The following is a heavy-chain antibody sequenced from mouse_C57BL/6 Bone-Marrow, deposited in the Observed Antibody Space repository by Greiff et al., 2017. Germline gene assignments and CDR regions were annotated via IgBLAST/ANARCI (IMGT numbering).Heavy chain of an antibody. V-gene: IGHV1-59*01. CDR3: ARERLYYFDY. CDR2: IDPSDSYS. J-gene: IGHJ2*01. Sequence: VQLQQPGAELVRPGPSVKLSCKASGYTFTSYWMHWVKQRPGQGLEWIGVIDPSDSYSNYNHKFKGKATLTVDTSSSTAYMQLSSLTSEDAAVYYCARERLYYFDYWGQGTTRTVSS. CDR1: GYTFTSYW. D-gene: IGHD3-3*01.